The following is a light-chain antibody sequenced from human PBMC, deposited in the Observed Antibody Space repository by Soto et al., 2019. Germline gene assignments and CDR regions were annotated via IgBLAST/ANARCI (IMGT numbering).Light chain of an antibody. CDR3: QQYGSSGT. J-gene: IGKJ1*01. CDR1: QSVSSY. CDR2: DAS. Sequence: EIVLTQSPATLSLSPGERATLSCRASQSVSSYLAWYQQKPGQAPRLLIYDASNRATGIPDRFSGSGSGTDFTLTISRLEPEDFEVYYCQQYGSSGTFGQGTKVDIK. V-gene: IGKV3-20*01.